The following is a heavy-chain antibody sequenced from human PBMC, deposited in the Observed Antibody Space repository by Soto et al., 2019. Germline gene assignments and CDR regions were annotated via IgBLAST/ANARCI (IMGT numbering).Heavy chain of an antibody. CDR2: IYYSGST. J-gene: IGHJ5*02. V-gene: IGHV4-31*03. CDR1: GGSISSGGYY. Sequence: SETLSLTCTVSGGSISSGGYYWSWIRQHPGRGLEWIGYIYYSGSTYYNPSLKSRVTISVDTSKNQFSLKLSSVTAADTAVYYCARAPTRNTAAIGPWGQGTLVTVSS. D-gene: IGHD2-2*01. CDR3: ARAPTRNTAAIGP.